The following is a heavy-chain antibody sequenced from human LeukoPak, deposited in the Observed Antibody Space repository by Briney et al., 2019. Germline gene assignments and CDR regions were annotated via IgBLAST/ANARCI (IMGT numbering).Heavy chain of an antibody. CDR3: ARLGTAIVARYFDF. V-gene: IGHV5-51*01. CDR2: IYPGDSDT. J-gene: IGHJ4*02. Sequence: GGSLKISCKASGYTFTNYWIGWVRQMPGKDLEWMGTIYPGDSDTRYSPSFQGQVSISADKSTNTAYLQWSSLKASDTAIYYCARLGTAIVARYFDFWGQGTLVTVSS. CDR1: GYTFTNYW. D-gene: IGHD5-18*01.